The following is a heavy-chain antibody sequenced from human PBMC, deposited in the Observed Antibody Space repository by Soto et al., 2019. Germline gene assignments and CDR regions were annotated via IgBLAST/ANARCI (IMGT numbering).Heavy chain of an antibody. V-gene: IGHV3-30-3*01. Sequence: SLRLSCAASGFTFSSYAMHWVRQAPGKGLEWVAVISYDGSNKYYADSVKGRFTISRDNSKNTLYLQMNSLRAEDTAVYYCARGTQLWEVDYRGQGTLVTVSS. CDR2: ISYDGSNK. CDR1: GFTFSSYA. CDR3: ARGTQLWEVDY. J-gene: IGHJ4*02. D-gene: IGHD5-18*01.